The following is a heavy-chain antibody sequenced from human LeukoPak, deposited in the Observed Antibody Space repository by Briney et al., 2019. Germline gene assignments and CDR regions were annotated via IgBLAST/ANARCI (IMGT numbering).Heavy chain of an antibody. Sequence: SVKVSCKASGGTFSSYAISWVRQAPGHWLEWMGRIIPILGIANYAQKFQGRVTITADKSTSTAYMELSSLRSEDTAVYYCAKMDRATVHYWGQGTLVTVSS. CDR2: IIPILGIA. J-gene: IGHJ4*02. CDR1: GGTFSSYA. V-gene: IGHV1-69*04. CDR3: AKMDRATVHY. D-gene: IGHD5-18*01.